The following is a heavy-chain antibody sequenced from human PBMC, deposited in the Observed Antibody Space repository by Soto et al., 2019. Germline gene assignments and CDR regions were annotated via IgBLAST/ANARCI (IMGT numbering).Heavy chain of an antibody. V-gene: IGHV1-69*08. CDR1: GGTFSSHT. CDR2: IIPVVGKA. Sequence: QVQLVQSGAEVKKPGSSVKVSCKASGGTFSSHTINWVRQAHGQGLEWMGRIIPVVGKANNSQKFQDRLTITAVRSTYTAYIELTRLISEDTAVYYCARATPLYCGNPFDFWGHRTPVTASS. D-gene: IGHD3-16*01. J-gene: IGHJ4*01. CDR3: ARATPLYCGNPFDF.